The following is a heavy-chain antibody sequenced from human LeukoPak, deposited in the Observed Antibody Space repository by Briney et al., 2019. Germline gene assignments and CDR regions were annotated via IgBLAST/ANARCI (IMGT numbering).Heavy chain of an antibody. D-gene: IGHD3-22*01. CDR2: IYDSGST. J-gene: IGHJ6*03. CDR3: ARGFPVVTGYYYYYMDV. Sequence: SETLSLTCTVSGGSISSYYWSWIRQPPGKGLEWIGYIYDSGSTNYNPSLKSRVTISVDTSKNQFSLKLSSVTAADTAVYYCARGFPVVTGYYYYYMDVWGKGTTVTVSS. CDR1: GGSISSYY. V-gene: IGHV4-59*12.